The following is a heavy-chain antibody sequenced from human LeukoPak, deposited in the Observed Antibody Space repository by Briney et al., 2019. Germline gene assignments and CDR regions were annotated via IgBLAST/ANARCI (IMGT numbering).Heavy chain of an antibody. CDR2: IYYTGST. J-gene: IGHJ6*02. V-gene: IGHV4-59*07. CDR1: GDSISQYY. Sequence: SDTLSLTCTVSGDSISQYYWSWIRQPTGKGLEWLGYIYYTGSTDYNPSLKSRVTISLDTSKNQFSLKLSSVSAADTAVYYCARGANYYYYYGIDIWGQGTTVTVSS. CDR3: ARGANYYYYYGIDI.